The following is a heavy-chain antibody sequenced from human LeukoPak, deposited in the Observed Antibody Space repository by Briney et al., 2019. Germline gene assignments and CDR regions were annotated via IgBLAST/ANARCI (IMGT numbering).Heavy chain of an antibody. Sequence: ASVKVSCKASGGTFSSYAISWVRQAPGQGLEWMGGIIPTFGTANYAQKFQGRVTVTADESTSTAYMELSSLRSEDTAVYYCARGGLRFHGMDVWGKGTTVTVSS. V-gene: IGHV1-69*13. D-gene: IGHD5-12*01. J-gene: IGHJ6*04. CDR1: GGTFSSYA. CDR2: IIPTFGTA. CDR3: ARGGLRFHGMDV.